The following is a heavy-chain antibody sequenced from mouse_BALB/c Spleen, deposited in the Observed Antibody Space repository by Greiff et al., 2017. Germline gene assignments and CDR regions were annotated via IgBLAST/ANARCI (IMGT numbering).Heavy chain of an antibody. D-gene: IGHD2-1*01. CDR1: GFSLTGYG. CDR2: IWGDGST. J-gene: IGHJ4*01. Sequence: VKLMESGPGLVAPSQSLSITCTVSGFSLTGYGVNWVRQPPGKGLEWLGMIWGDGSTDYNSALKSRLSISKDNSKSQVFLKMNSLQTDDTARYYCAREPLYYGNYYAMDYWGQGTSVTVSS. V-gene: IGHV2-6-7*01. CDR3: AREPLYYGNYYAMDY.